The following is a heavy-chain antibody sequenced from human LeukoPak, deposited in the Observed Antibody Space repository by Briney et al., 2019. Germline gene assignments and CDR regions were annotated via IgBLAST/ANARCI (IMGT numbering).Heavy chain of an antibody. J-gene: IGHJ6*02. D-gene: IGHD4-11*01. CDR3: ARENSAVTSVMEYGMDV. CDR2: ISSSGDTI. Sequence: PGGSLRLSCAASGFTLSSYALSWVRQAPGKGLEWISYISSSGDTIYYADSVKGRFTISRDNAKNSLFLQMSSLRAEDTAVYYCARENSAVTSVMEYGMDVWGQGTTVTVSS. CDR1: GFTLSSYA. V-gene: IGHV3-48*03.